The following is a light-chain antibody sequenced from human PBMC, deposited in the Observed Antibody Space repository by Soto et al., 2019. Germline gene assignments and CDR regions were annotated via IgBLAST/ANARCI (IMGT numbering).Light chain of an antibody. Sequence: QLVLTQSPSASASLGASLKLTCTLSSGHSTYAIAWLQQQPEKGPRYLMVLNSDGSHSKGDGIPDRFSGSSSGAERYLTISSLQSEDEADYYCQTWGTGIVVFGGGTKLTVL. CDR2: LNSDGSH. CDR3: QTWGTGIVV. J-gene: IGLJ2*01. CDR1: SGHSTYA. V-gene: IGLV4-69*02.